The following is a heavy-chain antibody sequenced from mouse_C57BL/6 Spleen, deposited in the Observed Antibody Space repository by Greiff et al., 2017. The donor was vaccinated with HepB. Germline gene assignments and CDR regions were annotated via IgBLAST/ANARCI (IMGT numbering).Heavy chain of an antibody. Sequence: VQLQQSGAELVRPGTSVKVSCKASGYAFTNYLIEWVKQRPGQGLEWIGVINPGSGGTNYNEKFKGKATLTADKSSSTAYMQLSSLTSEDSAVYFWARRLGRGYFDVWGTGTTVTVSS. CDR2: INPGSGGT. CDR1: GYAFTNYL. V-gene: IGHV1-54*01. D-gene: IGHD4-1*01. J-gene: IGHJ1*03. CDR3: ARRLGRGYFDV.